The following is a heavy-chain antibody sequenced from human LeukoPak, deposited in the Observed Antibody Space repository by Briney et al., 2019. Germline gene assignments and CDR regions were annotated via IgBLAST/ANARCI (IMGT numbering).Heavy chain of an antibody. CDR3: ARKRYCSTTSCYPDAFDI. CDR1: GYTFTSYG. J-gene: IGHJ3*02. Sequence: ASVKVSCKASGYTFTSYGISWVRQAPGHGLEWMGWISAYNGNTNYAQKLQGRVTMPTDTSTRTAYMELRSLRSDDTAVYYCARKRYCSTTSCYPDAFDIWGQGTMVTVSS. CDR2: ISAYNGNT. D-gene: IGHD2-2*01. V-gene: IGHV1-18*01.